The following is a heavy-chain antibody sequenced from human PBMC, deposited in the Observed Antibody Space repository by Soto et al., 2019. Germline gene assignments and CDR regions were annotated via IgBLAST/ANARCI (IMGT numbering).Heavy chain of an antibody. Sequence: ASVKVSCKASGYTFISYGIAWVRQAPGQGLEWMGWIITYNGKTNYAQKFQDRVTMTTDESTSTASMELSSLRSEDTAVYYCATSGDIVVVPAVLGDYYYGMDVWGQGTTVTVSS. CDR2: IITYNGKT. V-gene: IGHV1-18*01. D-gene: IGHD2-2*01. CDR3: ATSGDIVVVPAVLGDYYYGMDV. J-gene: IGHJ6*02. CDR1: GYTFISYG.